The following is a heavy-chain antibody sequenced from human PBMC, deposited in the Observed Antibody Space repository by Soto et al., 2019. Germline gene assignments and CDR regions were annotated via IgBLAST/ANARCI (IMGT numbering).Heavy chain of an antibody. CDR1: GFTFSSYG. CDR2: ISYDGSNK. CDR3: AKGGGYKPQADFDY. V-gene: IGHV3-30*18. J-gene: IGHJ4*02. Sequence: QVQLVESGGGVVQPGRSLRLSCAASGFTFSSYGMHWVRKAPGKGLEWVAVISYDGSNKYYADSVKGRFTISRDNSKNTLYLQMNSLRAEDTAVYYCAKGGGYKPQADFDYWGQGTLVTVSS. D-gene: IGHD5-12*01.